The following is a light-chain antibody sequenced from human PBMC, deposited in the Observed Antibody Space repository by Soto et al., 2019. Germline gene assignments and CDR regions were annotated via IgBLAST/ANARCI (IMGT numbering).Light chain of an antibody. CDR1: QGISSW. CDR2: ASS. V-gene: IGKV1D-16*01. J-gene: IGKJ1*01. CDR3: QHYNSYSEA. Sequence: DIQMTQSPSSVSASVGDRVTITCRASQGISSWLAWYQQKPGKAPKLLIYASSNLHTGVPSRFSGSASGTDFTLTISSLQPDDFATYYCQHYNSYSEAFGQGTKVDI.